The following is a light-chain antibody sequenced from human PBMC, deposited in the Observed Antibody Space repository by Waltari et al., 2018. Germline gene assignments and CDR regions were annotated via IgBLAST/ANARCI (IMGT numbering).Light chain of an antibody. CDR1: QSLLHSNGYNY. CDR3: MEALQSVT. CDR2: LGS. Sequence: DIVMTQSPLSLPVTPGEPASISCRSSQSLLHSNGYNYLDWYLQKPGQSPQILIYLGSNRASGVPDRFSGSGSGTDLTLKISRVEAEDAGVYYCMEALQSVTFGQGTRLEIK. J-gene: IGKJ5*01. V-gene: IGKV2-28*01.